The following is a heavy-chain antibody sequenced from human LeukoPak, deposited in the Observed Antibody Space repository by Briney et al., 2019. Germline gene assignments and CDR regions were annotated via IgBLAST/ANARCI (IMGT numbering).Heavy chain of an antibody. V-gene: IGHV4-39*07. CDR3: ARGGGGHRRHDAFDI. CDR1: GGSISSSSYY. CDR2: IYYSAST. Sequence: SETLSLTCTVSGGSISSSSYYWGWIRQPPGKGLEWIGSIYYSASTYYNPSLKSRVTISVDTSKNQFSLKLSSVTAADTAVYYCARGGGGHRRHDAFDIWGQGTMVTVSS. D-gene: IGHD2-15*01. J-gene: IGHJ3*02.